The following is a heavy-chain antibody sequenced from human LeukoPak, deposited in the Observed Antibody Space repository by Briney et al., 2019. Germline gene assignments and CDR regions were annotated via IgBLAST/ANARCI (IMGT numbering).Heavy chain of an antibody. V-gene: IGHV1-69*05. Sequence: SVKVSCKASGGTFSSYAISWVRQAPGQGLEWMGRIIPIFGTANYAQKFQGRVTITTDESTSTTYMELSSLRSEDTAVYYCARAGSYGIDAFDIWGQGTMVTVSS. CDR3: ARAGSYGIDAFDI. J-gene: IGHJ3*02. CDR2: IIPIFGTA. CDR1: GGTFSSYA. D-gene: IGHD1-26*01.